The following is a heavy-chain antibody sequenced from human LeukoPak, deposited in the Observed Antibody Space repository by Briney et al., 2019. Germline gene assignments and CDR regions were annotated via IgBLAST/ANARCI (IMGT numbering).Heavy chain of an antibody. CDR1: GGSLSSSSYY. D-gene: IGHD3-16*02. V-gene: IGHV4-39*07. CDR3: ARESEERDYVWGTYRYYYMDV. J-gene: IGHJ6*03. Sequence: SETLSLTCTVSGGSLSSSSYYWGWIRQPPGKGLEWVGSIYYSGSTYYNPSLKSRVTISVDTSKNQFSLKLSSVTPADTAVYSCARESEERDYVWGTYRYYYMDVWGKGTTVTVSS. CDR2: IYYSGST.